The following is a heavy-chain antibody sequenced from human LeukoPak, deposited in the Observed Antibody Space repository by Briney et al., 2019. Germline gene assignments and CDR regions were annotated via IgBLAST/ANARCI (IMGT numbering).Heavy chain of an antibody. J-gene: IGHJ6*03. CDR2: IRYDGSNK. V-gene: IGHV3-30*02. Sequence: PGGSLRLSCAASGFTFSSYGMHWVRQAPGKGLEWGAFIRYDGSNKYYADSVKGRFTIARDNSKNTLYLQMNSLRAEDTAVYYCAKDRGSSWYVDYYYMDVWGKGTTVTVSS. D-gene: IGHD6-13*01. CDR3: AKDRGSSWYVDYYYMDV. CDR1: GFTFSSYG.